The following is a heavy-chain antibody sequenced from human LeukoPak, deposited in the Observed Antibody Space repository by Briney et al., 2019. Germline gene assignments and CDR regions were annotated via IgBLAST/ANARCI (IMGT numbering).Heavy chain of an antibody. CDR2: ISAYNGNT. CDR1: GGTFSSYG. CDR3: AREGSNSGWYYFDY. Sequence: ASVKVSCKASGGTFSSYGINWVRQAPGQGLEWMGRISAYNGNTNFAQKLQGRVTMTTDTSTSTAYMEVRSLRSDDTAVYYCAREGSNSGWYYFDYWGQGTLVTVSS. D-gene: IGHD6-19*01. V-gene: IGHV1-18*01. J-gene: IGHJ4*02.